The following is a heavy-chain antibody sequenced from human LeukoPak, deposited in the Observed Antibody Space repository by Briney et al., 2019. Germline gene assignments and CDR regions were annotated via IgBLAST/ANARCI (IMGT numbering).Heavy chain of an antibody. D-gene: IGHD3-10*01. J-gene: IGHJ6*02. CDR3: ARPYGSGTYIYALDV. CDR2: IDPSDSYT. V-gene: IGHV5-10-1*01. CDR1: GSIFTSYW. Sequence: GESLKISCQGSGSIFTSYWISWVRQLPGKGLEWMGRIDPSDSYTNYSPSFQGHVTISADKSISTAYLQWSSLKASDTAMYYCARPYGSGTYIYALDVWGQGTTVTVSS.